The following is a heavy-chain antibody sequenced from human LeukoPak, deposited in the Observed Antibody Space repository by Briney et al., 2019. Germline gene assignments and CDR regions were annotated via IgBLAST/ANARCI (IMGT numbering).Heavy chain of an antibody. V-gene: IGHV1-46*01. D-gene: IGHD3-10*01. Sequence: ASVKVSCKTSGYTFTNFYLHWVRQAPGQGLEWMGIINPSGGSTTYAQKFQGRVTMTRDTSISTAYMELSRLRSDDTAVYYCARGGNLLLWFGELRSFDPWGQGTLVTVSS. J-gene: IGHJ5*02. CDR2: INPSGGST. CDR1: GYTFTNFY. CDR3: ARGGNLLLWFGELRSFDP.